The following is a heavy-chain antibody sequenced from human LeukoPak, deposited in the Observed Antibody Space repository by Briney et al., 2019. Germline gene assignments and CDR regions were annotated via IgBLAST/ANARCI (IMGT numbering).Heavy chain of an antibody. D-gene: IGHD6-13*01. J-gene: IGHJ4*02. V-gene: IGHV1-69*05. CDR2: ITPIFGTA. CDR3: ARGPEGAAAPFDY. Sequence: SVKVSCKASGGTFSSYAISWVRQAPGQGLEWMGGITPIFGTANYAQKFQGRVTITTDESTSTAYMELSSLRSEDTAVYYCARGPEGAAAPFDYWGQGTLVTVSS. CDR1: GGTFSSYA.